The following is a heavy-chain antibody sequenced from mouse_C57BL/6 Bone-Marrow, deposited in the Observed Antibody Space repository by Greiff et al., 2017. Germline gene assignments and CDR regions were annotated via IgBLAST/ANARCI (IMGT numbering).Heavy chain of an antibody. D-gene: IGHD3-2*02. J-gene: IGHJ1*03. CDR2: INSDGGST. Sequence: EVQVVESGGGLVQPGESLKLSCESNEYAFPSHDMSWVRKTPEKRLELVADINSDGGSTYYPDTMERRFIISRDNTKKTLYLQMSSLRSEDTALYYGARGGYASYFDVWGTGTTVTVSS. V-gene: IGHV5-2*01. CDR1: EYAFPSHD. CDR3: ARGGYASYFDV.